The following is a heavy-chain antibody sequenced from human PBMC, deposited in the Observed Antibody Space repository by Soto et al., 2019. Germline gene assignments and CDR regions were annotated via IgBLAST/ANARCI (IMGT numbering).Heavy chain of an antibody. J-gene: IGHJ3*02. CDR2: MNPNSGNT. CDR3: AGEITMVRGSDAFDI. CDR1: GYPCTSYD. Sequence: XSVKVSGTASGYPCTSYDINWVRQATGQGLEWMGWMNPNSGNTGYAQKFQGRVTMTRNTSISTAYMELSSLRSEDTAVYYCAGEITMVRGSDAFDIWGQGTMVTVSS. D-gene: IGHD3-10*01. V-gene: IGHV1-8*01.